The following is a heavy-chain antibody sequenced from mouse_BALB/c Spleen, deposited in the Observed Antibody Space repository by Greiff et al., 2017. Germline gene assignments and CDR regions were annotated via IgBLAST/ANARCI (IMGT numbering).Heavy chain of an antibody. CDR2: IYPGDGDT. D-gene: IGHD1-1*01. Sequence: VQLQQSGAELARPGASVKLSCKASGYTFTSYWMQWVKQRPGQGLEWIGAIYPGDGDTRYTQKFKGKATLTADKSSSTAYMQLSSLASEDSAVYYCARSYYGSSYAMDYWGQGTSVTGSS. V-gene: IGHV1-87*01. CDR1: GYTFTSYW. CDR3: ARSYYGSSYAMDY. J-gene: IGHJ4*01.